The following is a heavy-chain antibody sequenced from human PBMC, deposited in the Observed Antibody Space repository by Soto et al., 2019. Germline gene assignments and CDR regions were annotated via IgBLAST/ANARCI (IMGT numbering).Heavy chain of an antibody. CDR1: GFTFSSYS. CDR2: ISSSSSYI. CDR3: ARDRFSGYRPLLNWFDP. Sequence: PGGSLRLSCAASGFTFSSYSMNWFRQAPGNGLEWVSSISSSSSYIYYADSVKGRFTISRDNAKNSLYLQMNSLRAEDTAVYYCARDRFSGYRPLLNWFDPWGQGTLVTVSS. J-gene: IGHJ5*02. D-gene: IGHD5-18*01. V-gene: IGHV3-21*01.